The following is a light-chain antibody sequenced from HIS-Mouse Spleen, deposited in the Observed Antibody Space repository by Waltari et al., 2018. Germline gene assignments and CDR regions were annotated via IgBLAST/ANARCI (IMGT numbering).Light chain of an antibody. Sequence: QSALTQPASVSGSPGQSITISCTGTSSDVGGYNYVSWYQQHPGKAPKLMIYEVSNRPSGVSNRFSGSKSGTSASLAISGLRSEDEADYYCAAWDDSLSGPRVFGGGTKLTVL. J-gene: IGLJ2*01. CDR2: EVS. CDR1: SSDVGGYNY. CDR3: AAWDDSLSGPRV. V-gene: IGLV2-14*01.